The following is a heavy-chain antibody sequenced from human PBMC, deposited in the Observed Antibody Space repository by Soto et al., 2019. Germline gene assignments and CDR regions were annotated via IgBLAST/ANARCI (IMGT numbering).Heavy chain of an antibody. J-gene: IGHJ5*02. CDR3: AREEGSYCSSTSCYGPFDP. CDR2: INPNSGGT. Sequence: QVQLVQSGAEVKKPGASVKVSCKASGYTFTGYYMHWVRQAPGQGLEWMGWINPNSGGTNYAQKFQGRVTMTRDTSISTAYMELSRLRSGDTAVYYCAREEGSYCSSTSCYGPFDPWGQGTLVTVSS. D-gene: IGHD2-2*01. V-gene: IGHV1-2*02. CDR1: GYTFTGYY.